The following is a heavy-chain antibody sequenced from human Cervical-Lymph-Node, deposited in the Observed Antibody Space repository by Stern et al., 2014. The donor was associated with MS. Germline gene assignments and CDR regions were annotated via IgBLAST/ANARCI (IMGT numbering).Heavy chain of an antibody. V-gene: IGHV3-33*01. CDR1: GFTFSSYG. CDR2: IWYDGSNK. CDR3: ARGISGSYNTFDY. Sequence: VQLVESGGGVVQPGRSLRLSCAASGFTFSSYGMHWVRQAPGKGLEWAAVIWYDGSNKYYADSVKGRFTISRDNSKNTLYLQMNSLRAEDTAVYYCARGISGSYNTFDYWGQGTLVTVSS. J-gene: IGHJ4*02. D-gene: IGHD1-26*01.